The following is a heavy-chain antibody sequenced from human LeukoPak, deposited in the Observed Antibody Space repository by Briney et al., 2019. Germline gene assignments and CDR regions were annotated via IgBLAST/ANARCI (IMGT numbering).Heavy chain of an antibody. Sequence: GGSLRLSCAASGCTFSSYSMNWVREAPGKGLEWVSSISSSSSYIYYADSVKGRFTISRDNAKNSLYLQMNSLRAEDTAVYYCASSDLYGSGSYIYWGQGTLVTVSS. J-gene: IGHJ4*02. CDR2: ISSSSSYI. CDR3: ASSDLYGSGSYIY. CDR1: GCTFSSYS. V-gene: IGHV3-21*01. D-gene: IGHD3-10*01.